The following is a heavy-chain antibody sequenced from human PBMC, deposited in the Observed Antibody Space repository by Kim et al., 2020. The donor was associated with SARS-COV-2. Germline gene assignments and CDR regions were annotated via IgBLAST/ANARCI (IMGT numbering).Heavy chain of an antibody. J-gene: IGHJ3*02. Sequence: GGSLRLFCATSGFTFSNAWMSWVRQAPGKGLEWVGRIKSKSDGGTTDYAAPVKGRFTISRHDSKNTLYLQMNSLKTEDTAVYYCTTTTYYYDSSAEPNDAFDIWGQGTMVTVSS. CDR2: IKSKSDGGTT. V-gene: IGHV3-15*01. CDR3: TTTTYYYDSSAEPNDAFDI. CDR1: GFTFSNAW. D-gene: IGHD3-22*01.